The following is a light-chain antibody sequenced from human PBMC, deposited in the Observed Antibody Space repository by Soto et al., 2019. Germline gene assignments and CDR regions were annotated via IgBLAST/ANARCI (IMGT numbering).Light chain of an antibody. V-gene: IGKV2D-29*01. Sequence: DIVMTPTTLSLSVTPGQPASISCKSRKSLLHSDGKTYLHWYLQMPGQLPQLLIYEASNRFSGVSDRFSGSGSGTDFTLQISRVEAEDVGVYYCMQGKQLPVTFGPGTKVDN. J-gene: IGKJ3*01. CDR1: KSLLHSDGKTY. CDR2: EAS. CDR3: MQGKQLPVT.